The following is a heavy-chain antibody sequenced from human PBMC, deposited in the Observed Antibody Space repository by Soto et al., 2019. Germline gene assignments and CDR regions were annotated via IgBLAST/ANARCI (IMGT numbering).Heavy chain of an antibody. CDR3: ARDPDDGNWVDP. CDR2: IIPIFGTA. Sequence: QVQLVQSGAEVKKPGSSVKVSCKASGGTFSSYAISWVRQAPGQGLEWMGGIIPIFGTANYAQKFQGRVTITADESTSTAEMALSSLRSEDTAGDYFARDPDDGNWVDPWGQGTLVTVSS. CDR1: GGTFSSYA. D-gene: IGHD3-16*01. V-gene: IGHV1-69*01. J-gene: IGHJ5*02.